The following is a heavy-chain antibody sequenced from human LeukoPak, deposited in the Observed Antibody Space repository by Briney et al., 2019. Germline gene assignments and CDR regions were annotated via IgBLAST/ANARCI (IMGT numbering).Heavy chain of an antibody. CDR1: GFIFSDYW. D-gene: IGHD6-19*01. CDR2: ISYSSGTI. CDR3: ARDLGGEQWLEVLVG. Sequence: GGSLRLSCAASGFIFSDYWMNWVRQAPGKGLEWISYISYSSGTIYYADSVKGRFTISRDNAKNSLYLQMNSLRGEDTAVYYCARDLGGEQWLEVLVGWGQGTLVTVSS. J-gene: IGHJ4*02. V-gene: IGHV3-48*01.